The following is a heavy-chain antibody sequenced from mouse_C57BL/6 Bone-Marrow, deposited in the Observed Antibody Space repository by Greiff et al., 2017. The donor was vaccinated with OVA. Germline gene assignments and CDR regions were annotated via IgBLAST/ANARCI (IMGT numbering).Heavy chain of an antibody. CDR1: GYTFTSYW. CDR3: ARKEVYYYGSSSWYFDV. J-gene: IGHJ1*03. CDR2: IHPNSGST. D-gene: IGHD1-1*01. Sequence: QVQLQQSGAELVKPGASVKLSCKASGYTFTSYWMHWVKQRPGQGLEWIGMIHPNSGSTNYNEKFKSKATLTVDKSSSTAYMQLSSLTSEDSAVYYCARKEVYYYGSSSWYFDVWGTGTTVTVSS. V-gene: IGHV1-64*01.